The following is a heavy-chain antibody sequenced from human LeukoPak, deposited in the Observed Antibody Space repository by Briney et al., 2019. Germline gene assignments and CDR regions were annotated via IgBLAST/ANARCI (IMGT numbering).Heavy chain of an antibody. CDR1: GFTFSSYG. V-gene: IGHV3-33*01. D-gene: IGHD3-10*01. CDR2: IWYDGSNK. CDR3: ARDPTYYYGSGTYSHYYGLDV. Sequence: PGRSLRLSCAASGFTFSSYGMHWVRQAPGKGLEWVAVIWYDGSNKYYADSVKGRFTISRDNSKNTLYLQMNSLRAEDTAVYYCARDPTYYYGSGTYSHYYGLDVWGQGTTVTVSS. J-gene: IGHJ6*02.